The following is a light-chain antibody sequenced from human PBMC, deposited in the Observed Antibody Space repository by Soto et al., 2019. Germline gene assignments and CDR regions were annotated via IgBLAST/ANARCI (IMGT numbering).Light chain of an antibody. Sequence: DVVMTQSPLSLPVTLGQPATISCRSSQGLVHSDGNTYLSWFQQRPGQSPRRLIYKISNRDSGVPDRFSGSGSGTDFTLKISRVEAEDMGVYYCMQGSHWPTTFGQGTKVDIK. V-gene: IGKV2-30*02. CDR1: QGLVHSDGNTY. CDR3: MQGSHWPTT. J-gene: IGKJ1*01. CDR2: KIS.